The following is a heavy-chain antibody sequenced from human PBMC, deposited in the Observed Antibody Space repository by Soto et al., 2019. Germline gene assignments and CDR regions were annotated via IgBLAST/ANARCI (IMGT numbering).Heavy chain of an antibody. CDR3: ARRVAVAADAFDI. J-gene: IGHJ3*02. D-gene: IGHD6-19*01. CDR1: GFTFSSYS. V-gene: IGHV3-21*01. CDR2: ISSSSSYI. Sequence: EVQLVESGGGLVKPGGSLRLSCAASGFTFSSYSMNWVRQAPGKGLEWVSSISSSSSYIYYADSVKGRFTISRDNAKNSLYLQMNSLRAEDTAVYYCARRVAVAADAFDIWGQGTMVTVSS.